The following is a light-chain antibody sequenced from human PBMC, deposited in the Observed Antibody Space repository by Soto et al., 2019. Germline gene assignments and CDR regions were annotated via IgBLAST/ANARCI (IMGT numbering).Light chain of an antibody. Sequence: QSALTQPPSASGSPGQSVSISCTGTSSDVGGYNYVSWYQQRPGKVPKVIIYEVTKRPSGVPDRFCGSKSGNTASLTVSGLQAEDEADYFCSSYANNNNMLVFGTGTKLTVL. CDR1: SSDVGGYNY. CDR2: EVT. J-gene: IGLJ1*01. V-gene: IGLV2-8*01. CDR3: SSYANNNNMLV.